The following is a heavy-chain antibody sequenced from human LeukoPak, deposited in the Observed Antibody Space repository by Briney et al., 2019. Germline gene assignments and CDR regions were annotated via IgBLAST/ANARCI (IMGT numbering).Heavy chain of an antibody. V-gene: IGHV4-4*07. CDR2: IYTSGST. CDR1: GGSMNTHY. J-gene: IGHJ3*02. CDR3: ARHGGIIAAASTRAFDI. D-gene: IGHD6-13*01. Sequence: SETLSLTCSVSGGSMNTHYWNWIRQPAGKGLEWIGRIYTSGSTNHNPSLKSRVTISVDTSKNQFSLKLTSVTAADTAVYHCARHGGIIAAASTRAFDIWGQGTMVTVSS.